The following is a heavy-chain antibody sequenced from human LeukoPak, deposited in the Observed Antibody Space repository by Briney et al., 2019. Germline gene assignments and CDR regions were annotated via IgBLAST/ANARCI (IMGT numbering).Heavy chain of an antibody. CDR3: ATRGYGIAVA. CDR2: INHSGST. Sequence: SETLSLTCAVYGGSFSGYYWSWIRQPPGKGLEWIGEINHSGSTNYNPSLKSRVTISVDTSKNQFSLKLSSVTAADTAVYYCATRGYGIAVAWGQGTLVTVSS. CDR1: GGSFSGYY. J-gene: IGHJ5*02. D-gene: IGHD6-19*01. V-gene: IGHV4-34*01.